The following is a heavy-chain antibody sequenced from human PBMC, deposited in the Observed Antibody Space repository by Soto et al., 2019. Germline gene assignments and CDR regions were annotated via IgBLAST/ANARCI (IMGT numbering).Heavy chain of an antibody. CDR2: INQDGTKI. V-gene: IGHV3-7*03. D-gene: IGHD3-3*01. Sequence: SGGSLRLSCAASGSSISSHWMSWVRQAPGKGLEWVANINQDGTKIHYVDSVEGRFTISRDNAKNSLHLQLSSLRADDTAVYFCARGEEWLLLSLQGVFDQWGQGTLVTVSS. J-gene: IGHJ4*02. CDR1: GSSISSHW. CDR3: ARGEEWLLLSLQGVFDQ.